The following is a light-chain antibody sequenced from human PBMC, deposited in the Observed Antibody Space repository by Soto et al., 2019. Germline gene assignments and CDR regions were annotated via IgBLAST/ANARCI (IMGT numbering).Light chain of an antibody. CDR3: QQSYSTPLT. Sequence: DIQMTQSTSSLSASVGDRVTITCRASQSISSYLNWYQQKPGEAPKLLIYAASSLQSGVPSRFSGSGSGTDFTLTISSLQPEDFATYYCQQSYSTPLTFGGGTKVDI. CDR2: AAS. J-gene: IGKJ4*01. V-gene: IGKV1-39*01. CDR1: QSISSY.